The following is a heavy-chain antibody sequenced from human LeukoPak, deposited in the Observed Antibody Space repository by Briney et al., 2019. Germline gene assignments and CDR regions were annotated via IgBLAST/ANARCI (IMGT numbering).Heavy chain of an antibody. CDR1: GFTFSSYG. CDR3: AKDSGSGSYSTLDY. D-gene: IGHD3-10*01. V-gene: IGHV3-30*18. J-gene: IGHJ4*02. Sequence: GGSLRLSCAASGFTFSSYGMHWVRQAPGKGLEWVAVISYDGSNKYYADSVKGRFTISRDNSKNTLYLQMNSLRAEDTAVYYCAKDSGSGSYSTLDYWGQGTLVTVSS. CDR2: ISYDGSNK.